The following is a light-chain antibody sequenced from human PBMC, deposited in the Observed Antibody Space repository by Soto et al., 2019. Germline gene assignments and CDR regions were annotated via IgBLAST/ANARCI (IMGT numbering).Light chain of an antibody. CDR3: QQYGSSPPYT. Sequence: IQLTQSPSSLSASVGDRVTISCRASQGIANFLAWYQQKPGKAPKLLIYAASTLQSGVPSRFSGSGSGTDFTLTISSLQPEDFATYYCQQYGSSPPYTFGQGTKLEIK. CDR1: QGIANF. J-gene: IGKJ2*01. CDR2: AAS. V-gene: IGKV1-9*01.